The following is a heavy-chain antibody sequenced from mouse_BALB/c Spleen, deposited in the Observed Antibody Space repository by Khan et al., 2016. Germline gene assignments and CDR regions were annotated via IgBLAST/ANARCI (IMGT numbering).Heavy chain of an antibody. CDR3: ACDGASYYGYYFAMDY. D-gene: IGHD2-10*01. CDR2: ITNYNGKA. J-gene: IGHJ4*01. CDR1: GYTYTDYA. Sequence: QVRLQQSGPEVVRPGVSVKISCKGSGYTYTDYAMHWVKQSNTKSLEWTGLITNYNGKANYNQKFKGKATMTGDNSSRTAYMALASLTSADSAIYYCACDGASYYGYYFAMDYWGRGTSVPVSS. V-gene: IGHV1S137*01.